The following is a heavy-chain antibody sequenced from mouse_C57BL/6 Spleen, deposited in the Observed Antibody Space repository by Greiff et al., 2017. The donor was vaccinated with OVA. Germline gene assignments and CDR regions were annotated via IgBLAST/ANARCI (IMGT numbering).Heavy chain of an antibody. CDR3: ARWATVAPYYFDY. V-gene: IGHV1-50*01. CDR1: GYTFTSYW. Sequence: QVQLQQSGAELVKPGASVKLSCKASGYTFTSYWMQWVKQRPGQGLEWIGEIDPSDSYTNYNQKFKGKATLTVDTSSSTAYMQLSSLTSEDSAVYDCARWATVAPYYFDYWGQGTTLTVSS. D-gene: IGHD1-1*01. J-gene: IGHJ2*01. CDR2: IDPSDSYT.